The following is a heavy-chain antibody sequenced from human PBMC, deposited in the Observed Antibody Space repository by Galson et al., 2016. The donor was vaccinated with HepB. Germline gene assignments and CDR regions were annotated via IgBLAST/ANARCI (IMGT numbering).Heavy chain of an antibody. V-gene: IGHV3-7*01. J-gene: IGHJ4*02. CDR1: GFTFSTYW. D-gene: IGHD3-10*01. Sequence: SLRLSCAASGFTFSTYWMSWVRQAPGKGLEWVGNIRQDGSQKYYVDFVKGRFTISRDNAKNSLYLQMNSLRAEDTAVYYCAIDFYFRGFGESDYWGQRTLVTVSS. CDR2: IRQDGSQK. CDR3: AIDFYFRGFGESDY.